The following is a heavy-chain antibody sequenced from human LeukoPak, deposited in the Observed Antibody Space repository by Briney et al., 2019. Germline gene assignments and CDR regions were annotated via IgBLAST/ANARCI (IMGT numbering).Heavy chain of an antibody. V-gene: IGHV4-38-2*02. CDR1: GYSISSGYY. Sequence: SETLSLTCTVSGYSISSGYYWGWIRQPPGKGLEWIGYIYYSGSTNYNPSLKSRVTISVDTSKNQFSLKLSSVTAADTAVYYCARQRGSEWFDPWGQGTLVTVSS. D-gene: IGHD3-10*01. J-gene: IGHJ5*02. CDR2: IYYSGST. CDR3: ARQRGSEWFDP.